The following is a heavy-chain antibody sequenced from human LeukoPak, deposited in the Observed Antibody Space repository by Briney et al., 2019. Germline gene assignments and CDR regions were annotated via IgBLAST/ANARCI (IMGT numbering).Heavy chain of an antibody. J-gene: IGHJ4*02. V-gene: IGHV1-8*01. CDR2: MNPNSGNT. D-gene: IGHD1-26*01. CDR3: ARDPSLVSSGRYYAAYYFDY. CDR1: GYTFTSYD. Sequence: GASVKVSCKASGYTFTSYDINWVRQATGQGLEWMGWMNPNSGNTGYAQKFQGRVTMTRDTSASTVYMELNSLRSDDTALYYCARDPSLVSSGRYYAAYYFDYWGQGTLVTVSS.